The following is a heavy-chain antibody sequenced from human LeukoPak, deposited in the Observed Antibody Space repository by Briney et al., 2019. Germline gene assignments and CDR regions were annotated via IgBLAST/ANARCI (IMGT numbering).Heavy chain of an antibody. CDR2: IYYSGST. CDR1: GGSISSGDSY. Sequence: SQTLSLTCTVSGGSISSGDSYWSWIRQPPGKGLEWIGSIYYSGSTYYNPSLKSRVTISDDTSKNQFSLKLSSVTAADTAVYYCARAGQYYYDSAGYFPDYWGQGTLVTVSS. V-gene: IGHV4-30-4*01. J-gene: IGHJ4*02. CDR3: ARAGQYYYDSAGYFPDY. D-gene: IGHD3-22*01.